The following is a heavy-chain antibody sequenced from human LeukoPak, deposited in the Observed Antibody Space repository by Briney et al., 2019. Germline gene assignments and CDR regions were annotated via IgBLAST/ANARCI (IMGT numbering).Heavy chain of an antibody. CDR3: ARAPHPYCSGGNCIYFDY. CDR2: ISSSSRFI. Sequence: GGSLRLSCAASGISFSNYSMNWVRQAPGKGLEWVSLISSSSRFIYYGDSVKGRFTISRDNAKKSLYLQMNSLRAEDTAVYYCARAPHPYCSGGNCIYFDYWGQGTLVTVSS. D-gene: IGHD2-15*01. CDR1: GISFSNYS. J-gene: IGHJ4*02. V-gene: IGHV3-21*01.